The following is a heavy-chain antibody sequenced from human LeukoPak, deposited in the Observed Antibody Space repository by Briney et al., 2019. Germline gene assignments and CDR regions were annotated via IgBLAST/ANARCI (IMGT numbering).Heavy chain of an antibody. V-gene: IGHV3-7*01. Sequence: GGSLRLSCAASGFTFSSYWMSWVRQAPGKGLGWVANIKQDGSEKYYVDSVKGRFTISRDNAKNSLYLQMNSLRAEDTAVYYCARESGVGATDYWGQGTLVTVSS. CDR3: ARESGVGATDY. CDR2: IKQDGSEK. J-gene: IGHJ4*02. D-gene: IGHD1-26*01. CDR1: GFTFSSYW.